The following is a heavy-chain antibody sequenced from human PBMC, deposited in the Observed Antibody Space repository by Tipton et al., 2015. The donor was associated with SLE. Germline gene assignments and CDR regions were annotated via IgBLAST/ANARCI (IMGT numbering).Heavy chain of an antibody. V-gene: IGHV4-59*12. Sequence: TLSLTCTVSGGSISSYYWSWIRQPPGKGLKWIGYIYYSGSTNYNPSLKSRVTISVDTSKNQFSLKLSSVTAADTAVYYCARSSAHSFDLWGRGTLVTVSS. CDR1: GGSISSYY. CDR3: ARSSAHSFDL. CDR2: IYYSGST. J-gene: IGHJ2*01. D-gene: IGHD3-22*01.